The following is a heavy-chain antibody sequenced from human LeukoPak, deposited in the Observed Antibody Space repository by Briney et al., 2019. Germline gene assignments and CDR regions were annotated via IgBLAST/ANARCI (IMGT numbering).Heavy chain of an antibody. CDR3: ARETIVGATVPDY. CDR1: GYTFTSYY. CDR2: INPGGGST. Sequence: ASVKVTCKASGYTFTSYYMHWVRQAPGQGLEWMGIINPGGGSTSYAQKFQGRVTMTRDTSTSTVYMELSSLRSEDTAVYYCARETIVGATVPDYWGQGTLVTVSS. D-gene: IGHD1-26*01. V-gene: IGHV1-46*01. J-gene: IGHJ4*02.